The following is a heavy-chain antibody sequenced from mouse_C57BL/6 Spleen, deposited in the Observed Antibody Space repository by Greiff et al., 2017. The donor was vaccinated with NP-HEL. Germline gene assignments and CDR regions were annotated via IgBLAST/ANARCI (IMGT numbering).Heavy chain of an antibody. V-gene: IGHV1-42*01. CDR2: INPSTGGT. D-gene: IGHD1-1*01. CDR1: GYSFTGYY. CDR3: ARGYGWYFDV. Sequence: VQLKQSGPELVKPGASVKISCKASGYSFTGYYMNWVKQSPEKSLEWIGEINPSTGGTTYNQKFKAKATLTVDKSSSTAYMQLKSLTSEDSAVYYCARGYGWYFDVWGTGTTVTVSS. J-gene: IGHJ1*03.